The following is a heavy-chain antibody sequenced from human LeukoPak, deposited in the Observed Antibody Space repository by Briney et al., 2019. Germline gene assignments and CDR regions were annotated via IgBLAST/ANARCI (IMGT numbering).Heavy chain of an antibody. CDR1: GFTFNNYN. CDR3: ARPTRDAFDI. V-gene: IGHV3-21*01. CDR2: ITSSGTYI. Sequence: GGSLRLSCATSGFTFNNYNMNWVRQAPGRALEWVSSITSSGTYIFYADSVKGRFTISRDNAKNSLYLQMNSLRAEDTAVYYCARPTRDAFDIWGQGTMVTVSS. J-gene: IGHJ3*02.